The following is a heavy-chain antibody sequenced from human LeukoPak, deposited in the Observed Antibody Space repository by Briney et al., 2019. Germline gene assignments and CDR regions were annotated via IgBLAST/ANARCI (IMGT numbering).Heavy chain of an antibody. CDR2: INSVATSP. V-gene: IGHV3-74*03. J-gene: IGHJ4*02. D-gene: IGHD5-24*01. Sequence: GGSLRLSCAASGFTFSAYNLNWVRQAPGKGLEWLSRINSVATSPTYADSVKGRFTISRDNAKNTLFLQMNSLGVDDTAVYYCARDRGEGYEFGYWGQGTLVTVSS. CDR3: ARDRGEGYEFGY. CDR1: GFTFSAYN.